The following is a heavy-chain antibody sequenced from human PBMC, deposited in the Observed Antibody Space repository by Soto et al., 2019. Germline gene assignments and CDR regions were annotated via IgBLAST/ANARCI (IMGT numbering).Heavy chain of an antibody. D-gene: IGHD3-10*01. CDR1: GYTFSDLY. CDR3: ARDNYGPLAY. CDR2: VDPNSGGT. V-gene: IGHV1-2*02. Sequence: QVQLVQSGAEVKQPGASVKVSCKPSGYTFSDLYIHWVRQAPGQGLEWMGWVDPNSGGTKQTQKFQGRLPMTRDTPTGKVYMELYSLRSDDTSVYSVARDNYGPLAYWGQGTWSPSPQ. J-gene: IGHJ4*02.